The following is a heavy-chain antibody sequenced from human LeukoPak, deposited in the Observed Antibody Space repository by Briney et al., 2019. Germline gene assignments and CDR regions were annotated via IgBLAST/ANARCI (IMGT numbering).Heavy chain of an antibody. CDR1: GFTFSRYS. CDR2: ISRSSSTI. J-gene: IGHJ5*02. Sequence: GGSLRLSCAASGFTFSRYSMNWVRQAPGKGLEWVSYISRSSSTIHYADSVKGRFTISRDNAKSSLFLQMNSLRAEDTAVYYCARDGGATMVRGVATYDPWGQGTLVTVSS. CDR3: ARDGGATMVRGVATYDP. D-gene: IGHD3-10*01. V-gene: IGHV3-48*04.